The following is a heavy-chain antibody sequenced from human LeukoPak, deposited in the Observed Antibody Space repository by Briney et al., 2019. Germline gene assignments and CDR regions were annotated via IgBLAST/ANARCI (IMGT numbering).Heavy chain of an antibody. CDR2: INPNSGGT. Sequence: GASVSVSCKASGYIFTGYYMHWVRQAPGQGLEWMGWINPNSGGTNYAHKVQGRVTMTRDTSISTAYMELSRLRSDDTAVYYCARDRPPQLVLPFDYWGQGTLVTVSS. D-gene: IGHD6-13*01. V-gene: IGHV1-2*07. CDR3: ARDRPPQLVLPFDY. CDR1: GYIFTGYY. J-gene: IGHJ4*02.